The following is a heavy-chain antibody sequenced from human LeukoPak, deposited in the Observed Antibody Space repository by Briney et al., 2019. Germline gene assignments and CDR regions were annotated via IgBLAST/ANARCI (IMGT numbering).Heavy chain of an antibody. D-gene: IGHD6-19*01. V-gene: IGHV3-30*18. CDR3: AKRWIAVATDAFDI. Sequence: GGSLRLSCAASGFTFSSYGMHWVRKAPGKGLEWVAVISYDGSNKYYADSVKGRFTISRDNSKNTLYLQMNSLRAEDTAVYYCAKRWIAVATDAFDIWGQGTMVTVSS. CDR1: GFTFSSYG. CDR2: ISYDGSNK. J-gene: IGHJ3*02.